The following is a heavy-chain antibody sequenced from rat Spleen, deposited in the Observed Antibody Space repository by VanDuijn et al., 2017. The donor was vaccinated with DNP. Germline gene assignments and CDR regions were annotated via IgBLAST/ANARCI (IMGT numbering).Heavy chain of an antibody. CDR1: GFSLTTYG. J-gene: IGHJ4*01. Sequence: QVQMKETGPGLVQTTQTLSVTCTVSGFSLTTYGVHWVRQAPGKGLEWMGIIWGDGSTNYNSALKSRLSISRDTSKSQVFLTMNSLQTYDTAVYYCAVNYGSYGYAMDAWGQGTSVTVSS. CDR2: IWGDGST. D-gene: IGHD1-3*01. V-gene: IGHV2-77*01. CDR3: AVNYGSYGYAMDA.